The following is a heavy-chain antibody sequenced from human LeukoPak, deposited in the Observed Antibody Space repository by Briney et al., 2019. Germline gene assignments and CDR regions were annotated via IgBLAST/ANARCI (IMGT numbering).Heavy chain of an antibody. J-gene: IGHJ3*02. D-gene: IGHD1-26*01. CDR3: ATARIVGATGGAFDI. Sequence: ASVKVSCKVSGYTLTELSMHWVRQAPGKGPEWMGGFDPEDGETIYAQKFQGRVTMTEDTSTDTAYMELSSLRSEDTAVYYCATARIVGATGGAFDIWGQGTMVTVSS. V-gene: IGHV1-24*01. CDR1: GYTLTELS. CDR2: FDPEDGET.